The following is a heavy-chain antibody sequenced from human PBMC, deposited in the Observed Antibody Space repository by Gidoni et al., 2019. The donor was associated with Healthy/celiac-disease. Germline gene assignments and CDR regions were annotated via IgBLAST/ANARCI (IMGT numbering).Heavy chain of an antibody. V-gene: IGHV4-59*01. CDR3: ARGDVDTAMGADDYYYYGMDV. D-gene: IGHD5-18*01. CDR1: GGSISSSY. J-gene: IGHJ6*02. CDR2: IYYSGST. Sequence: QVQLQESGPGLVKPSETLSLTCTVSGGSISSSYWSWIRQPPGKGLEWIGYIYYSGSTNYNPSLKSRVTISVDTSKNQFSLKLSSVTAADTAVYYCARGDVDTAMGADDYYYYGMDVWGQGTTVTVSS.